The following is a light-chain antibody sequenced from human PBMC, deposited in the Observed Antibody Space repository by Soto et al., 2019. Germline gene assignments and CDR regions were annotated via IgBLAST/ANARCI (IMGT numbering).Light chain of an antibody. CDR1: QSVSSSY. Sequence: DIVLTQSTGALSLSTGERVTLSCRGSQSVSSSYLAWYQQNPGQAPRLLFYGASSRATGIPDRSSGGGSGTDFTLTICRLEPEDFAVYYCEQYGSSPWTFGQGTKVDI. V-gene: IGKV3-20*01. CDR3: EQYGSSPWT. CDR2: GAS. J-gene: IGKJ1*01.